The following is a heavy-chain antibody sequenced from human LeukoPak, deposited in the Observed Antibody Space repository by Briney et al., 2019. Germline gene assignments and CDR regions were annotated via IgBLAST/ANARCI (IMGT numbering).Heavy chain of an antibody. V-gene: IGHV5-51*01. Sequence: GESLKISCKGSGYSFTSYWIGWVRQMPGKGLEWMGIIYPGDSDTRYSPSFQGQVTISADKSISTAYLQWSSLKASDTAMYCCARHGKWLQFPFDYWGQGTLVTVSS. D-gene: IGHD5-24*01. CDR2: IYPGDSDT. CDR1: GYSFTSYW. J-gene: IGHJ4*02. CDR3: ARHGKWLQFPFDY.